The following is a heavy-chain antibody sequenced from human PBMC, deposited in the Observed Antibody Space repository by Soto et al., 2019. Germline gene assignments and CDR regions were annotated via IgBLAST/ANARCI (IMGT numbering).Heavy chain of an antibody. Sequence: QVQLQQWGAGLLKPSETLSLTCAVYGGSFSGYYWSWIRQPPGKGLEWIGEINHSGSTNYNPSLKGPGPITVNTSKKQFPPKLSSGTAADHAGYYRGRGRGGSGWYYYYYGMDVWGQGTTVTVSS. CDR1: GGSFSGYY. CDR3: GRGRGGSGWYYYYYGMDV. D-gene: IGHD6-19*01. CDR2: INHSGST. J-gene: IGHJ6*02. V-gene: IGHV4-34*01.